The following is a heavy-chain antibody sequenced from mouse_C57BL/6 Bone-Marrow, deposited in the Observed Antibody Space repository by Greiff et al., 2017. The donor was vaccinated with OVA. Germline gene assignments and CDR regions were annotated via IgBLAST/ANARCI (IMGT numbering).Heavy chain of an antibody. CDR2: INSDGGST. D-gene: IGHD1-1*01. CDR1: EYEFPSHD. CDR3: ARHGYYGSSVAWSAY. V-gene: IGHV5-2*01. Sequence: EVKLVESGGGLVQPGESLKISCESNEYEFPSHDMPWVRKTPEQRLELVAAINSDGGSTYYPDTLERRFIISRDNTTKTLYLQMSRLKSEDTALYYCARHGYYGSSVAWSAYWGQGTLVTVSA. J-gene: IGHJ3*01.